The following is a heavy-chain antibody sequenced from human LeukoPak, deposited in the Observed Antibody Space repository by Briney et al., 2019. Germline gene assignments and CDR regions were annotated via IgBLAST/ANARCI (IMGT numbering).Heavy chain of an antibody. V-gene: IGHV4-30-4*01. J-gene: IGHJ5*02. CDR1: GGSISTYDYY. Sequence: SQTLSLTCTVSGGSISTYDYYWSWIRQPPGKGLEWIGYIYYGGNTYYHPSLKGRVIISVDTSKNQFSLKLTSVTAADTAVYYCARDRGYFDSSGYFSWGQGTLVTVSS. CDR3: ARDRGYFDSSGYFS. D-gene: IGHD3-22*01. CDR2: IYYGGNT.